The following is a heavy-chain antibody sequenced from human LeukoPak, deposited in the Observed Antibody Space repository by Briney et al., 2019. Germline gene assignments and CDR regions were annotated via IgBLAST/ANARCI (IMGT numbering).Heavy chain of an antibody. D-gene: IGHD2-2*01. Sequence: ASVKVFCKASGYTFTSYDINWVRQAPGQGLEWMGWMNPNSGNTGYAQKFQGRVTITRNTSISTAYMELSSLRSEDTAVYYCARGWSSSIMGDYWGQGTLVTVSS. CDR1: GYTFTSYD. V-gene: IGHV1-8*03. J-gene: IGHJ4*02. CDR3: ARGWSSSIMGDY. CDR2: MNPNSGNT.